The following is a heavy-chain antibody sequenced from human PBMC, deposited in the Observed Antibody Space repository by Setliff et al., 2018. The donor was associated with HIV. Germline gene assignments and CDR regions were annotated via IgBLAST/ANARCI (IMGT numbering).Heavy chain of an antibody. V-gene: IGHV4-34*01. CDR2: IYYSGST. D-gene: IGHD3-3*01. J-gene: IGHJ5*02. CDR1: GESFSDHY. Sequence: SETLSLTCAVYGESFSDHYWTWIRQHPGKGLEWIGHIYYSGSTSHNPSLKSRVTISVDTSKDQFYLRLTSVTAADTAVYYCARQYEPVNWFDPWGQGTLVTVSS. CDR3: ARQYEPVNWFDP.